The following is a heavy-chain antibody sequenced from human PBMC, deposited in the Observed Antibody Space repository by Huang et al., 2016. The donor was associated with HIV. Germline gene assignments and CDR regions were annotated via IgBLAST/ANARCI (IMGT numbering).Heavy chain of an antibody. Sequence: VQLVESGGGVVQPGRSLRLACAASGFSFSTYGLHWVRQAPGKGLEGVAVISYDGSNKYYAHSVKGRFTISRDTSENKVYLQINSLRHEDTAVYYCAKDGADEEWDIDYWGQGTLVTVSS. CDR2: ISYDGSNK. V-gene: IGHV3-30*18. J-gene: IGHJ4*02. D-gene: IGHD1-26*01. CDR1: GFSFSTYG. CDR3: AKDGADEEWDIDY.